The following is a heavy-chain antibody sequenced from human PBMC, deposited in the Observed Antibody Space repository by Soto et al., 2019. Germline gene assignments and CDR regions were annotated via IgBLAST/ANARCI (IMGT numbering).Heavy chain of an antibody. Sequence: ASVKVSCKVSGYTLTELSMHWVRQAPGKGIEWMGGFDPEDGETIYAQKFQGRVTMTEDTSTDTAYMELSSLRSEDTAVYYCATGDSSSWYKLPGFDPWGQGTLVTVSS. CDR2: FDPEDGET. CDR3: ATGDSSSWYKLPGFDP. V-gene: IGHV1-24*01. J-gene: IGHJ5*02. D-gene: IGHD6-13*01. CDR1: GYTLTELS.